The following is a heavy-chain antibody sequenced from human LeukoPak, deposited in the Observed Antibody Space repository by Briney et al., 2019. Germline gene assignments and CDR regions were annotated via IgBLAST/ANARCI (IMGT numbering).Heavy chain of an antibody. CDR1: GFTFSSYA. CDR2: ISSSGSTI. CDR3: ARTRSYSTNGGLDYYYYGMDV. D-gene: IGHD2-8*01. V-gene: IGHV3-11*01. J-gene: IGHJ6*02. Sequence: GGSLRLSCAASGFTFSSYAMSWIRQAPGKGLEWVSYISSSGSTIYYADSVKGRFTISRDNAKNSLYLQMNSLRAEDTAVYYCARTRSYSTNGGLDYYYYGMDVWGQGTTVTVSS.